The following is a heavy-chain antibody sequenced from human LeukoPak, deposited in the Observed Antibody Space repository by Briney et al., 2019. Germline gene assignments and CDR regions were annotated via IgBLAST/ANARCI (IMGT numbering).Heavy chain of an antibody. V-gene: IGHV1-2*02. CDR2: INPNSGGT. J-gene: IGHJ4*02. CDR3: ARSSSGGATTAFDY. CDR1: GYTFTGYY. Sequence: GASVKVSCKASGYTFTGYYTHWVRQAPGQGLEWMGWINPNSGGTNYAQKFQGRVTMTRDTSISTAYMELSRLRSDDTAVYYCARSSSGGATTAFDYWGQGTLVTVSS. D-gene: IGHD1-1*01.